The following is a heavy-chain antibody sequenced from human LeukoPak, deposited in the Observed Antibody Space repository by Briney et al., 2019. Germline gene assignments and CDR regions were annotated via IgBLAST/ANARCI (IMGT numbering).Heavy chain of an antibody. V-gene: IGHV1-2*02. CDR3: ARGGHIVVVPAALDY. Sequence: ASVMVSCKASGYTFTGYYMHWVRPAPGQGLEWMGWINPNSGGTNYAQKFQGRVTMTRDTSISTAYMELSRLRSDDTAVYYCARGGHIVVVPAALDYWGQGTLVTVSS. J-gene: IGHJ4*02. D-gene: IGHD2-2*01. CDR1: GYTFTGYY. CDR2: INPNSGGT.